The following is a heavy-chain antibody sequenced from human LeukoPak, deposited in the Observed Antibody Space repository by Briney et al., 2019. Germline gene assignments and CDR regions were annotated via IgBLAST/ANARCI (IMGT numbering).Heavy chain of an antibody. V-gene: IGHV4-4*07. CDR2: IYTRGST. J-gene: IGHJ3*02. CDR3: ARGRYCSADICSGGDAFDI. D-gene: IGHD2-15*01. Sequence: SETLSLTCTVSGGSINNYYWSWMRQPAGKGLEWIGRIYTRGSTNYNPSLKSRVTMSVDTSKNQFSLKLSSVTAADTAVYYCARGRYCSADICSGGDAFDIWGQGTMVSASS. CDR1: GGSINNYY.